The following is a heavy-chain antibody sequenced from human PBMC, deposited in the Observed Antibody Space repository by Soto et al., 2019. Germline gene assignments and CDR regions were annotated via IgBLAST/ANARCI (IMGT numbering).Heavy chain of an antibody. V-gene: IGHV5-10-1*01. J-gene: IGHJ6*02. D-gene: IGHD4-4*01. CDR2: IDPSDSYT. CDR3: ARPDMTTVTNYYYYGMDV. CDR1: GYSFTSYW. Sequence: PGESLKISCKGSGYSFTSYWISWVRQMPGKGLEWMGRIDPSDSYTNYSPSFQGHVTISADKSISTAYLQWSSPKASDTAMYYCARPDMTTVTNYYYYGMDVWGQGTTVTVSS.